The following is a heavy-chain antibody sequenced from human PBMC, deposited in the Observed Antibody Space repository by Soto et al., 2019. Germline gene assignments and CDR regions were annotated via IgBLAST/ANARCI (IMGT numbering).Heavy chain of an antibody. CDR1: GYTFTSYA. V-gene: IGHV1-3*01. CDR3: ARPGRSITMVRGVIIESPSYYYYGMDV. D-gene: IGHD3-10*01. J-gene: IGHJ6*02. Sequence: ASVKVSCKASGYTFTSYAMHWVRQAPGQRLEWMGWINAGNGNTKYSQKFQGRVTITRDTSASTAYMELSSLRSEDTAVYYCARPGRSITMVRGVIIESPSYYYYGMDVWGQGTTVTAP. CDR2: INAGNGNT.